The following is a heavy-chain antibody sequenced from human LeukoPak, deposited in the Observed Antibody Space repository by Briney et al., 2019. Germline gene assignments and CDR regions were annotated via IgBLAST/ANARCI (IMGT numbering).Heavy chain of an antibody. Sequence: GASVRVSCKASGYTFTSYYMHWVRQAPGQGLEWMGIINPSGGSTTYAQKFQGRVTMTRDTSTSTVYMELSSLRSDDTAVYYCARACAVFGGDCYPDGMDVWGQGTTVTVSS. D-gene: IGHD2-21*02. J-gene: IGHJ6*02. CDR2: INPSGGST. CDR1: GYTFTSYY. CDR3: ARACAVFGGDCYPDGMDV. V-gene: IGHV1-46*01.